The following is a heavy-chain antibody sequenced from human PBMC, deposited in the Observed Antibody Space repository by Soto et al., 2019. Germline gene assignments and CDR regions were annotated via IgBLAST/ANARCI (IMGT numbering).Heavy chain of an antibody. J-gene: IGHJ6*02. CDR1: EFTFSSYS. V-gene: IGHV3-48*02. Sequence: GGSRTHACAASEFTFSSYSMNWVRQAPGKGLEWVSYISSSSSTIYYADSVKGRFTISRDNAKNSLYLQMNSLRDEDTAVYYCARDLGGAAAYLPASDYYGMDVWGQGTTVTVSS. D-gene: IGHD6-13*01. CDR3: ARDLGGAAAYLPASDYYGMDV. CDR2: ISSSSSTI.